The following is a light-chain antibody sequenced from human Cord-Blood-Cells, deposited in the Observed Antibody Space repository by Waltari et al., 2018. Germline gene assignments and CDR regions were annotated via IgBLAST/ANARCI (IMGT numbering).Light chain of an antibody. CDR1: QSVSSN. V-gene: IGKV3-15*01. Sequence: EIVMTQSPATLSVSPGERATLSCRASQSVSSNLAWYQQKPGQAPRFLIYGASTRATGIPARFSGSGSGTEFTLTISSLQSEDFAVYYCQQYNNWPLTFGGGTK. CDR2: GAS. J-gene: IGKJ4*01. CDR3: QQYNNWPLT.